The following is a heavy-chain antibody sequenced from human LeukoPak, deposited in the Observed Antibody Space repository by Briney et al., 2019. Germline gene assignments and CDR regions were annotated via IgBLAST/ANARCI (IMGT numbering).Heavy chain of an antibody. Sequence: GGSLRLSCAASGFTFSNYGMHWVRQAPGKGLEWVAVISYDGSNKYYADSVKGRFTISRDNSKNTLYLQMNSLRAEDTAVYYCAKDYDFWSAKYYYGMDVWGQGTTVTVSS. CDR1: GFTFSNYG. D-gene: IGHD3-3*01. V-gene: IGHV3-30*18. J-gene: IGHJ6*02. CDR2: ISYDGSNK. CDR3: AKDYDFWSAKYYYGMDV.